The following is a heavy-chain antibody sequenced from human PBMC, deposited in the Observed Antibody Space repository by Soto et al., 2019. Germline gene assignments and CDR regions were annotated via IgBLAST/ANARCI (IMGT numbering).Heavy chain of an antibody. D-gene: IGHD3-10*01. Sequence: LRGSYERPVGNYSRSRMWSFRQAPGKGLEWVSAISGSGGSTYYADSVKGRFTISRDNSKNTLYLQMNSLRAEDTAVYSCAKRELNAVDIWGQGTMVRVS. J-gene: IGHJ3*02. CDR2: ISGSGGST. CDR1: VGNYSRSR. V-gene: IGHV3-23*01. CDR3: AKRELNAVDI.